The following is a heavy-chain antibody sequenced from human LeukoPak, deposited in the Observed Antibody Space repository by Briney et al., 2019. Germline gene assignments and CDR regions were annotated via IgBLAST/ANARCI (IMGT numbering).Heavy chain of an antibody. J-gene: IGHJ4*02. CDR3: ARARETDSNKPDC. CDR2: ISSSSTYI. CDR1: GFTFSSYS. Sequence: GGSLRLSCAASGFTFSSYSMNWVRQAPGKGLEWVSSISSSSTYIYYADSVKGRFTVSRDNAKNSLYLQMSSLRAEDTAMYYCARARETDSNKPDCWGQGTLVTVSS. V-gene: IGHV3-21*01. D-gene: IGHD5-18*01.